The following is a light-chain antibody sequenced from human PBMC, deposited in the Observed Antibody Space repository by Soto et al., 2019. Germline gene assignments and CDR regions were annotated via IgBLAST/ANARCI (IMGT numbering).Light chain of an antibody. V-gene: IGLV2-23*01. CDR3: CSYASSSTYV. Sequence: QSVLTQPASVSGSPGQSITISCTGTSSDVGNYNLVSWYQHDPGKAPKLLIYEGSKRPSGVSDRFSGSKSGNTASLTISGLQAEDEADYYCCSYASSSTYVFGTGPKVNVL. CDR2: EGS. J-gene: IGLJ1*01. CDR1: SSDVGNYNL.